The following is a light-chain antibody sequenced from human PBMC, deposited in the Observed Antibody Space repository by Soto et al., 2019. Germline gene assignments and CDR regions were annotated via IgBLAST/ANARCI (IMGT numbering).Light chain of an antibody. J-gene: IGLJ3*02. CDR3: GTWDSSLTTGM. V-gene: IGLV1-51*01. CDR1: SSDVGGYEY. CDR2: DNN. Sequence: QSVLTQPRSVSGSPGQSVTISCSGTSSDVGGYEYVSWYQHLPGTAPKLLIYDNNKRPSGIPDRFSGSKSDTSATLGITGLQTGDEGDYYCGTWDSSLTTGMFGGGTKVTVL.